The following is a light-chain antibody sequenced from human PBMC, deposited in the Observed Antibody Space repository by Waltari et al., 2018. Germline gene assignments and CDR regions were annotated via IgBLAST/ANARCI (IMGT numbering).Light chain of an antibody. V-gene: IGLV1-40*01. CDR2: GNS. Sequence: QSVLTQPPSVSGAPGQRVTISCTGSSSNIGAGYAVHWYQQPPGTAPKLLIYGNSNRPSGVPDRFSGSKSGTSASLAITGLQAEDEADYYCQSYDSSLVFGGGTKLTVL. J-gene: IGLJ2*01. CDR3: QSYDSSLV. CDR1: SSNIGAGYA.